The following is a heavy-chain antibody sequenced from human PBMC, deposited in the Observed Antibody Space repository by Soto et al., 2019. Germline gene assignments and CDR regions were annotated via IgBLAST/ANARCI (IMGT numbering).Heavy chain of an antibody. V-gene: IGHV4-61*01. CDR1: GGSVNSGSYY. CDR3: ARGLTGDYYYYYGMDV. Sequence: TSETLSLTCTVSGGSVNSGSYYWSWILKRPVKGLEWIGYIYYSGSTNYNPSLKSRVTISVDTSKNQFSLKLSSVTAADTAVYYCARGLTGDYYYYYGMDVWGQGTTVTVSS. D-gene: IGHD4-17*01. CDR2: IYYSGST. J-gene: IGHJ6*02.